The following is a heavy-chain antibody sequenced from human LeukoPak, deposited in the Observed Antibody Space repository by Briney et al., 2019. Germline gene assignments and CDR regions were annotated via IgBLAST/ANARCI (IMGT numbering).Heavy chain of an antibody. CDR1: GFTFDDYA. V-gene: IGHV3-43D*03. CDR3: AKGGREWSDLMDV. CDR2: ISWNGGST. Sequence: GALRLSCAASGFTFDDYAMHWVRQAPGKGLEWVSLISWNGGSTYYADSVKGRFTISRDNSENSLYLQMNSLRAEDTALYYCAKGGREWSDLMDVWGKGTTVTVSS. D-gene: IGHD3-3*01. J-gene: IGHJ6*03.